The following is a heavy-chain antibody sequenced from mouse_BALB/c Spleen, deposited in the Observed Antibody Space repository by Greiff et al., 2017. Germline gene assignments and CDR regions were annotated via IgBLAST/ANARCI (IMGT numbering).Heavy chain of an antibody. V-gene: IGHV5-6-5*01. CDR3: ARRGGNWDEDY. CDR2: ISSGGST. Sequence: EVQLVESGGGLVKPGGSLKLSCAASGFTFSSYAMSWVRQTPEKRLEWVASISSGGSTYYPDSVKGRFTISRDNARNILYLQMSSLRSEDTAMYYCARRGGNWDEDYWGQGTTLTVSA. J-gene: IGHJ2*01. CDR1: GFTFSSYA. D-gene: IGHD4-1*01.